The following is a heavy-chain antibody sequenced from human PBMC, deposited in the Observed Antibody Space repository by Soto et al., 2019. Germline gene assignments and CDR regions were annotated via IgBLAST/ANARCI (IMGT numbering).Heavy chain of an antibody. CDR2: VYPSGGAT. J-gene: IGHJ4*02. Sequence: QVQLVQSGAEVKKPGASVKISCKTSGYTFTGYYVHWVRQAPGQGLEWMGMVYPSGGATSYAQKFQGRVAVTADTATSTVYMDLYSLRSDDTAVYYCGTTMTMPWYFDFWGQGTLVSVSS. D-gene: IGHD4-17*01. CDR1: GYTFTGYY. CDR3: GTTMTMPWYFDF. V-gene: IGHV1-46*01.